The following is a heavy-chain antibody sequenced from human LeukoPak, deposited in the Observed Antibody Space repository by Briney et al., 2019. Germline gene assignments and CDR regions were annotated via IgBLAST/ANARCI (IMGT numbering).Heavy chain of an antibody. CDR1: GNYW. Sequence: GGSLRLSCAASGNYWMHWVRQAPGKGLVWVSHINSDGSWTSYADSVKGRFTISKDNAKNTVYLQMNSLRAEDTAVYYCVSFYETDRGRGTLVTVSS. CDR2: INSDGSWT. CDR3: VSFYETD. D-gene: IGHD2/OR15-2a*01. V-gene: IGHV3-74*01. J-gene: IGHJ4*02.